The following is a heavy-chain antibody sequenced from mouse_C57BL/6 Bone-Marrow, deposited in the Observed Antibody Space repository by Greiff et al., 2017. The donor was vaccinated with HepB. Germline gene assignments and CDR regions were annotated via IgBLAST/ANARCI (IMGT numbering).Heavy chain of an antibody. CDR2: ISNLAYSI. V-gene: IGHV5-15*01. CDR3: ARLDYDYDAPFAY. D-gene: IGHD2-4*01. Sequence: EVQVVESGGGLVQPGGSLKLSCAASGFTFSDYGMAWVRQAPRKGPEWVALISNLAYSIYYADTVTGRFTISRENAKNTLYLEMSSLRSEDTAMYYCARLDYDYDAPFAYWGQGTLVTVSA. CDR1: GFTFSDYG. J-gene: IGHJ3*01.